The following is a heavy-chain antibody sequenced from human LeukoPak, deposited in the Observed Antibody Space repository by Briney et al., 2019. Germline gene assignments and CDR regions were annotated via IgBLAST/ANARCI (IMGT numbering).Heavy chain of an antibody. CDR2: INPNSGGT. J-gene: IGHJ4*02. V-gene: IGHV1-2*02. CDR1: GYTFTAYF. Sequence: ASVKVSCKASGYTFTAYFMHWVRQAPGQGLEWMGWINPNSGGTNYAQKFQGRVTMTRDTSSSTAYMELSRLTSDDTAVYYCASRDSSRWYFYWGQGTLVTASS. CDR3: ASRDSSRWYFY. D-gene: IGHD6-13*01.